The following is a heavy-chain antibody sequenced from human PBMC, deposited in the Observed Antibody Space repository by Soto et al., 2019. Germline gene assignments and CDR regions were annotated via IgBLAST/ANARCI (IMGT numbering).Heavy chain of an antibody. V-gene: IGHV3-33*01. CDR1: GFTFRSYG. D-gene: IGHD2-2*01. CDR2: IWFDGSKK. CDR3: ARDRLVPYGYGMDV. Sequence: QMQLVESGGGVVQPGRSLRLSCAASGFTFRSYGIHWVRQAPGKGLEWVALIWFDGSKKYYVDSVKGRFAVSRDNSKNKLYLQMNSLRVEDTAVYYCARDRLVPYGYGMDVWGEAHTVPVSS. J-gene: IGHJ6*01.